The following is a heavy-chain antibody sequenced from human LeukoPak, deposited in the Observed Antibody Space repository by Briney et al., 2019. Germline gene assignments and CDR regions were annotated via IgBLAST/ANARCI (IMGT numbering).Heavy chain of an antibody. CDR3: ARVADIVVVPAATGNNWFDP. V-gene: IGHV1-69*04. Sequence: SVKVSCKASGGTFSSYAISWVRQAPGQGLEWMGRIIPILGMANYAQKFQGRVTITADKSTSTAYMELSSLRSEDTAVYYCARVADIVVVPAATGNNWFDPWGQGTLVTVSS. D-gene: IGHD2-2*01. CDR2: IIPILGMA. J-gene: IGHJ5*02. CDR1: GGTFSSYA.